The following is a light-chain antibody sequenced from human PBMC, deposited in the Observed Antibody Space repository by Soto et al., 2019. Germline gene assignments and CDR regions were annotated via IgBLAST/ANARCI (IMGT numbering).Light chain of an antibody. V-gene: IGLV2-14*01. CDR3: GSYISSSTLYV. J-gene: IGLJ1*01. CDR1: SSDVGGYNY. Sequence: QSALTQPASVSGSPGQSITISCTGTSSDVGGYNYVSWYQQHPGKAPKLMIYEVSNRPSGVSNRFSGSKSGNTASLTISGLQAEDEADYYCGSYISSSTLYVFGTGTQLTVL. CDR2: EVS.